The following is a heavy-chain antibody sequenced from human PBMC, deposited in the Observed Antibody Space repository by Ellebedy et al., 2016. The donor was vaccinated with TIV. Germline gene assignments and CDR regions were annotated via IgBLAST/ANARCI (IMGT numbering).Heavy chain of an antibody. CDR2: MDAGGNT. CDR1: GFTVSGDY. Sequence: GESLKISCAASGFTVSGDYMSWVRQAPGKGLEWVSIMDAGGNTHYPDPVKGRFTVSRDNSKNTLYLQMNSLRAEDTAVYYCAGGTCWGQGTLVTVSS. J-gene: IGHJ4*02. CDR3: AGGTC. V-gene: IGHV3-53*01.